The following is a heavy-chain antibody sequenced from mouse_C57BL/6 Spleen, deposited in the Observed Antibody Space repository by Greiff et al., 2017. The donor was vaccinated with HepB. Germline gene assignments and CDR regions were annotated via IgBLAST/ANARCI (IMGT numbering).Heavy chain of an antibody. Sequence: QVQLKQSGAELVRPGTSVKVSCKASGYAFTNYLIEWVKQRPGQGLEWIGVINPGSGGTNYNEKFKGKATLTADKSSSTAYMQLSSLTSEDSAVYFCARGSSYVPDYWGQGTTLTVSS. CDR1: GYAFTNYL. D-gene: IGHD1-1*01. J-gene: IGHJ2*01. CDR2: INPGSGGT. CDR3: ARGSSYVPDY. V-gene: IGHV1-54*01.